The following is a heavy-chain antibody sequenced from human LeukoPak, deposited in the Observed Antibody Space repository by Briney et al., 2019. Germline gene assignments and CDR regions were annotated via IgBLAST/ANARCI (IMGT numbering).Heavy chain of an antibody. CDR3: AREGSSGSPPYFDY. J-gene: IGHJ4*02. CDR1: GYTFTGYY. D-gene: IGHD3-10*01. CDR2: IIPIFGTT. V-gene: IGHV1-69*13. Sequence: GASVKVSCKASGYTFTGYYMHWVRQAPGQGLEWMGWIIPIFGTTNYAQKFQGRVTITADESTSTAYMELHSLTSEDTAVYYCAREGSSGSPPYFDYWGQGTLVTVSS.